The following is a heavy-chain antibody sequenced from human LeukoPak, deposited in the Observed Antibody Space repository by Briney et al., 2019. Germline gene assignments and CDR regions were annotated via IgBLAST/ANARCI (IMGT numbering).Heavy chain of an antibody. D-gene: IGHD3-3*01. J-gene: IGHJ4*02. Sequence: GGSLRLSCAASGFTFSSYAMSWVRQAPGKGLEWVSAIRGSGGSTYYADSVKGRFTISRDNSKNTLYLQMNSLRAEDTAVYYCAREPNYDFWSGYYIYFDYWGQGTLVTVSS. CDR1: GFTFSSYA. CDR2: IRGSGGST. V-gene: IGHV3-23*01. CDR3: AREPNYDFWSGYYIYFDY.